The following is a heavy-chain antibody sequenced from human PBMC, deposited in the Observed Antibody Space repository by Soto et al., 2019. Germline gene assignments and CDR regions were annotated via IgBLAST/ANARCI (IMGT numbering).Heavy chain of an antibody. CDR2: IYYSGST. J-gene: IGHJ4*02. CDR1: GGSVSSGSYY. V-gene: IGHV4-61*01. CDR3: ATQTGYCSGGSCYEDY. Sequence: QVQLQESGPGLVKPSETLSFTCTVSGGSVSSGSYYWSWIRQPTGKVLEWIGYIYYSGSTNYNPSLKSRVTISVDTCKNQFSLKLSSVTAADTAVYYCATQTGYCSGGSCYEDYWGQGTLVTVSS. D-gene: IGHD2-15*01.